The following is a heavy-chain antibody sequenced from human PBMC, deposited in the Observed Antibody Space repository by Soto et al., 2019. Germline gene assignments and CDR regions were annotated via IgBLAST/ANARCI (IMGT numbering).Heavy chain of an antibody. D-gene: IGHD3-10*01. V-gene: IGHV1-69*01. J-gene: IGHJ6*02. CDR2: IIPLFGTT. Sequence: QVQLVQSGTEVKKPGSSAKVSCKASGGTFSNYVISWVRQAPGQGLEWMGGIIPLFGTTDYAKKLQGRIVITADESTTTVYMDLSSLRFEDTAVYFGEIDVGSGEWSVVWGQGTTVIVSS. CDR1: GGTFSNYV. CDR3: EIDVGSGEWSVV.